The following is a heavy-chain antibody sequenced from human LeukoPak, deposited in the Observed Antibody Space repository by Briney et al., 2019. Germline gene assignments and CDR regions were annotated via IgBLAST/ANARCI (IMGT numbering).Heavy chain of an antibody. D-gene: IGHD3-22*01. CDR2: IKSDGST. Sequence: GGSLRLSCAASGFTFSSYWMHWVRQAPGKGLVWVSRIKSDGSTRYADSVKGRFTVSRDNADNTVSLQMNSLRAEDTGVYYCARAPSEIGGYYPEYFRHWGQGTLVIVSS. V-gene: IGHV3-74*01. J-gene: IGHJ1*01. CDR3: ARAPSEIGGYYPEYFRH. CDR1: GFTFSSYW.